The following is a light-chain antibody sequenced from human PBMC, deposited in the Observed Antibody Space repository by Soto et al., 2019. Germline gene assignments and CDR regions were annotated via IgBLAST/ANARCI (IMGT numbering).Light chain of an antibody. CDR2: DAS. V-gene: IGKV3-11*01. CDR3: QQRVSWPLT. J-gene: IGKJ4*01. Sequence: IVMTQSPATLSVSTWERATLSFRASQSLGSLLAWYQQKPGQAPRLLISDASNRATGIPARFSGSGSGTDFTLTISSLEPEDFAVYYCQQRVSWPLTFGGGTKVDIK. CDR1: QSLGSL.